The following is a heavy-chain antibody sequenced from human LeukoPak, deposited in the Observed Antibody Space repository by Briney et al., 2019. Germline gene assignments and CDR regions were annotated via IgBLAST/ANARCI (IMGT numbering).Heavy chain of an antibody. CDR2: ISYDGSNK. CDR1: GFTFSSYW. Sequence: PGGSLRLSCAATGFTFSSYWMNWARQAPGKGLEWVAVISYDGSNKYYADSVKGRFTISRDNSKNTLYLQMNSLRAEDTAVYYCARDQVGATDYFDYWGQGTLVTVSS. D-gene: IGHD1-26*01. V-gene: IGHV3-30-3*01. J-gene: IGHJ4*02. CDR3: ARDQVGATDYFDY.